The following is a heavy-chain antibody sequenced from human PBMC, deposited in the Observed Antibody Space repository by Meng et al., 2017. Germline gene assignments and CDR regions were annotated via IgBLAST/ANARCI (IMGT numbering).Heavy chain of an antibody. Sequence: SETLSLTCTVSGGSISSGSYYWSWIRQPAGKGLEWIGRIYTSGSTNYNPSLKSRVTISVDTSKNQFSLKLSSVTAADTAVYYCARSPSYVWFGESPKSNWFDPWGQGTLVTGS. CDR1: GGSISSGSYY. CDR2: IYTSGST. D-gene: IGHD3-10*01. CDR3: ARSPSYVWFGESPKSNWFDP. J-gene: IGHJ5*02. V-gene: IGHV4-61*02.